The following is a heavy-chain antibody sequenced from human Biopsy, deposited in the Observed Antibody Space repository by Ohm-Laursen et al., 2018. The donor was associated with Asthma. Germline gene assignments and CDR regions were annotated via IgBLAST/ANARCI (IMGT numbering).Heavy chain of an antibody. D-gene: IGHD3-9*01. Sequence: SLRLSCTASGFTFSSYGMHWVRQAPGKGLEWVAGMWYDGSSKYYADSVKGQFTSSRDNSKNTVYLQMNGLRAEDTAVYYCARWNYNIVTAYYSYFDFWGQGTLVTVSS. J-gene: IGHJ4*02. CDR1: GFTFSSYG. CDR2: MWYDGSSK. CDR3: ARWNYNIVTAYYSYFDF. V-gene: IGHV3-33*01.